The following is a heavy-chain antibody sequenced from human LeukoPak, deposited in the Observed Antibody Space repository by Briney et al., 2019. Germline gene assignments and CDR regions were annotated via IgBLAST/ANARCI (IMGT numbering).Heavy chain of an antibody. CDR1: GVSFSSYG. CDR3: AKDSAVSGSYPDASDI. V-gene: IGHV3-30*02. J-gene: IGHJ3*02. D-gene: IGHD1-26*01. Sequence: GGSLRLSCVASGVSFSSYGMHWVRQAPGNGLGWVAFIRYDGSNEYYTDSVKGRFTLSRDNSKNTLYLQMNSLRAEDTAVYYCAKDSAVSGSYPDASDIWGQGTMVTVSS. CDR2: IRYDGSNE.